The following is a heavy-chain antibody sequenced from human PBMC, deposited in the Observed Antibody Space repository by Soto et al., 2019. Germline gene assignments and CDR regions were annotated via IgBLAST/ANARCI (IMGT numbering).Heavy chain of an antibody. CDR3: AALHCSSTSCYPSYFDY. CDR2: IIPILGIA. Sequence: SVKVSCKASGGTFSSYTISWVRQAPGQGLEWMGRIIPILGIANYAQKFQGRVTITADKSTSTAYMELSSLRSEDTAVYYCAALHCSSTSCYPSYFDYRGQGTLVTVSS. J-gene: IGHJ4*02. V-gene: IGHV1-69*02. CDR1: GGTFSSYT. D-gene: IGHD2-2*01.